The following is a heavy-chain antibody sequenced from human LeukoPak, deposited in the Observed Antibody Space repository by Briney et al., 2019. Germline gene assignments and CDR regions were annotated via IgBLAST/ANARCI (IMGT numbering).Heavy chain of an antibody. V-gene: IGHV4-59*01. D-gene: IGHD4-23*01. J-gene: IGHJ2*01. CDR3: AITVVIGLGLRFDL. CDR1: GGSITRYY. Sequence: SETLSLTCTVSGGSITRYYWSWLRQPPGKGLAWIGYIYYTGITNYNPSLTSRVTTSVDTPKNQFSLKLSSVTAADTAVYYCAITVVIGLGLRFDLWGRGTLVTVSS. CDR2: IYYTGIT.